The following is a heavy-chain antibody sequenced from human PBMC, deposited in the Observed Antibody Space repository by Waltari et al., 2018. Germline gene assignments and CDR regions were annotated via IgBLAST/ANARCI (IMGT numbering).Heavy chain of an antibody. V-gene: IGHV3-72*01. Sequence: EVQLVESGGGLVQPGGSLRLSCAASGFTFSDHYMDWVRQAPGKGLEWVGRPRNKANSYTTEYAASVKGRFTISRDDSKNSLYLQMNSLKTEDTAVYYCARVSLPYFGVAPEAPHDYWGQGTLVTVSS. CDR2: PRNKANSYTT. D-gene: IGHD3-3*01. CDR1: GFTFSDHY. CDR3: ARVSLPYFGVAPEAPHDY. J-gene: IGHJ4*02.